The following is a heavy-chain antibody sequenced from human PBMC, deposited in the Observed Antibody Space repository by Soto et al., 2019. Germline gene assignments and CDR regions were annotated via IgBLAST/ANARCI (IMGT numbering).Heavy chain of an antibody. J-gene: IGHJ4*02. CDR3: APQKGWFQSFDY. V-gene: IGHV3-48*01. Sequence: AGGSLRLSCAASGFTFSSYSMNWVRQAPGKGLEWVSYISSSSSTIYYADSVKGRFTISRDNSKNTLYLQMNSLRAEDTAVYYCAPQKGWFQSFDYWGQGTLVTVSS. CDR2: ISSSSSTI. D-gene: IGHD2-15*01. CDR1: GFTFSSYS.